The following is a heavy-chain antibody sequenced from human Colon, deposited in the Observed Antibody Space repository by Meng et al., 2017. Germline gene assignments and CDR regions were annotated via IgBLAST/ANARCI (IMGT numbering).Heavy chain of an antibody. Sequence: VKVSCKASGGTFSSYAISWVRQAPGQGLEWMGGIIPIFGTANYAQKFQGRVTITADESTSTAYMELSSLRSEDTAVYYCARGGDGYNFVDYWGQGTLVTVSS. CDR1: GGTFSSYA. CDR2: IIPIFGTA. J-gene: IGHJ4*02. CDR3: ARGGDGYNFVDY. V-gene: IGHV1-69*13. D-gene: IGHD5-24*01.